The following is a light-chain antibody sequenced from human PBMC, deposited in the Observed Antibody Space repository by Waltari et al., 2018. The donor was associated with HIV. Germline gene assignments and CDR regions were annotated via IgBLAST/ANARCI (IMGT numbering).Light chain of an antibody. CDR1: ALSPQY. CDR3: QSTDSTASSYV. J-gene: IGLJ1*01. V-gene: IGLV3-25*03. Sequence: SYELTQPPSVSVSPGQTARIPCSGYALSPQYVYWYQQRPGQAPVLVIYKDHKRPSGIPERFSGSRSGTTVTLIINGVQAEDEADYFCQSTDSTASSYVFGSGTEVFVL. CDR2: KDH.